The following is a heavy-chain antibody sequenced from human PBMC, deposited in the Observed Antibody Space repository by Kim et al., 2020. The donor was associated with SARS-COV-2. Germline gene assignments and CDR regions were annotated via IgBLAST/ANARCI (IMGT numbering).Heavy chain of an antibody. Sequence: SETLSLTCSVSGGPVRSSSDYWGWVRQSPGKGLEWIGSLYYTGSASYNPSLKSRVTMGADTSKNQFSLHLFSVTAADTAVYYCARIYYHYYYAMDVWGQGASVTVSS. CDR2: LYYTGSA. J-gene: IGHJ6*02. D-gene: IGHD3-10*01. V-gene: IGHV4-39*01. CDR3: ARIYYHYYYAMDV. CDR1: GGPVRSSSDY.